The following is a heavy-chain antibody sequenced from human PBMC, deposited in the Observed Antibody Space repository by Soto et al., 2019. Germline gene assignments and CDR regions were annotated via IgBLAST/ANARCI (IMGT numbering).Heavy chain of an antibody. J-gene: IGHJ3*02. CDR3: ARGSFEYSGYDFLGKGAFDI. CDR2: ISSNGGST. CDR1: GFTFSSYA. D-gene: IGHD5-12*01. Sequence: GGSLRLSCAASGFTFSSYAMHWVRQAPGKGLEYVSAISSNGGSTYYANSVKGRFTISRDNSKNTLYLQMGSLRAEDMAVYYCARGSFEYSGYDFLGKGAFDIWGQGTMVTVSS. V-gene: IGHV3-64*01.